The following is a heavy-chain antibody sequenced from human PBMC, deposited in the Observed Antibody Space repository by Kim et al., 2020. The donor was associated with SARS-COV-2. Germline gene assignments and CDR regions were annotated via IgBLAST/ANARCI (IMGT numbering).Heavy chain of an antibody. Sequence: GGSLRLSCAASGFTVSSNYMNWVRQAPGKGLEWVSIIYSGGNTYYADSVKGRFTISRDNSKNTLYLQMNSLRAEDTAMYYCATSGWGSGSFPFDYWGQGT. CDR2: IYSGGNT. CDR3: ATSGWGSGSFPFDY. D-gene: IGHD3-10*01. J-gene: IGHJ4*02. CDR1: GFTVSSNY. V-gene: IGHV3-66*01.